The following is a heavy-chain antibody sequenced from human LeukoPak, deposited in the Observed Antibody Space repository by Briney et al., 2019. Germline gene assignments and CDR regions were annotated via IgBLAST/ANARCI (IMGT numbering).Heavy chain of an antibody. CDR1: GGSFSGYY. D-gene: IGHD3-22*01. CDR2: INHSGST. Sequence: AETVSLTCAVYGGSFSGYYWSWIREPPGRGLEGIGEINHSGSTNYNPSLKSRVTISVDTSKNQFSLKLSSVTAADTAVYYCARGVRGYYYSIDYWGQGTLVTVSS. J-gene: IGHJ4*02. V-gene: IGHV4-34*01. CDR3: ARGVRGYYYSIDY.